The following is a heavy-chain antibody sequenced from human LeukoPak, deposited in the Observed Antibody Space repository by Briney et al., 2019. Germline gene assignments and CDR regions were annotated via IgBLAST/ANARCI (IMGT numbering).Heavy chain of an antibody. CDR1: GGSISSYY. Sequence: SETLSLTCTVSGGSISSYYWSWIRQPPGKGLEWIGYIYYSGSTNYNPSLKSRDTISVDTSKNQFSLKLSSVTAADTAVYYCARVNYYDSSGYVDYWGQGTLVTVSS. D-gene: IGHD3-22*01. V-gene: IGHV4-59*01. CDR3: ARVNYYDSSGYVDY. J-gene: IGHJ4*02. CDR2: IYYSGST.